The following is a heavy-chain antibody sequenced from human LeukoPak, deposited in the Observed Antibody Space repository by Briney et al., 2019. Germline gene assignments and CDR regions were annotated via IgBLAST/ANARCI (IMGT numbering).Heavy chain of an antibody. D-gene: IGHD3-22*01. J-gene: IGHJ6*03. CDR2: ISSTSTFI. V-gene: IGHV3-21*01. Sequence: GGSLRPSCAASGFTFSRYSMNWVRQAPGKGLEWVASISSTSTFIYSADSVKGRFTISRDTAKNSLFLQMNSLRAEDTAIYYCARDYFDSSDYPQTYYYYYMDVWGKGTTVTVSS. CDR3: ARDYFDSSDYPQTYYYYYMDV. CDR1: GFTFSRYS.